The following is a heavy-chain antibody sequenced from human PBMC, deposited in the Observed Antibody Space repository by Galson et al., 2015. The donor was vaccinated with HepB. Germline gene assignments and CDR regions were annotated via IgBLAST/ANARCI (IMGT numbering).Heavy chain of an antibody. CDR1: GCSFSSFV. V-gene: IGHV1-69*04. Sequence: SVKVSCKASGCSFSSFVFTWVRQAPGQGLEWLGTITPIFGKINYAPKFQGRVTLSADKSTRTAYMELSSLTSEDTALYYCARDQYHSGGWHHYVFYGMDAWSQGTTVTVSS. J-gene: IGHJ6*02. D-gene: IGHD2-15*01. CDR2: ITPIFGKI. CDR3: ARDQYHSGGWHHYVFYGMDA.